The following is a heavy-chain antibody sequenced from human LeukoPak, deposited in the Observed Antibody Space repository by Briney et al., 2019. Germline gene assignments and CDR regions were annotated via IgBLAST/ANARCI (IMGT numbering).Heavy chain of an antibody. D-gene: IGHD3-3*01. Sequence: PGGSLRLSCAASGFTFSSYAMSWVRQAPGKGLEWVSAISGSGGSTYYADSVKGRFTISRDTSKNTLYLQMNSLRAEDTAVYYCAKVRWEYDFWSGYSCVDYWGQGTLVTVSS. V-gene: IGHV3-23*01. CDR2: ISGSGGST. J-gene: IGHJ4*02. CDR3: AKVRWEYDFWSGYSCVDY. CDR1: GFTFSSYA.